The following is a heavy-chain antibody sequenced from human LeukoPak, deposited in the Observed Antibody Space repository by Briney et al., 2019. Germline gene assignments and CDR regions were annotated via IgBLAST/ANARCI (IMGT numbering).Heavy chain of an antibody. CDR3: AKPVGQWPNDY. D-gene: IGHD6-19*01. V-gene: IGHV3-30*18. CDR2: ISYDGSNK. J-gene: IGHJ4*02. Sequence: GGSLRPSCAASGFTFSSYGMHWVRQAPGKGLEWVAVISYDGSNKYYADSVKGRFTISRDNSKNTLYLQMNSLRAEDTAVYYCAKPVGQWPNDYWGQGTLVTVSS. CDR1: GFTFSSYG.